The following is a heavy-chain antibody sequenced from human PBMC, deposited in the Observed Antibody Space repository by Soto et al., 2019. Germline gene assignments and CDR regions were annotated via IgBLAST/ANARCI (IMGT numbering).Heavy chain of an antibody. V-gene: IGHV3-48*03. Sequence: EVQLVESGGGLVQPGGSLRLSCAASGFTFSSYEMNWVRQAPGKGLEWVSYISSSGSTIYYADSVKGRFTISRDKAKNSLYLQMNSLRAEDTAVYYCARASTQNYYYGMDVWGQGTTVTVSS. CDR3: ARASTQNYYYGMDV. CDR2: ISSSGSTI. CDR1: GFTFSSYE. J-gene: IGHJ6*02.